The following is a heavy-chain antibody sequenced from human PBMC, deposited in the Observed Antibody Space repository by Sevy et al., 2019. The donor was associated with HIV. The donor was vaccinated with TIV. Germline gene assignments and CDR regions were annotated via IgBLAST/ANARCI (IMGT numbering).Heavy chain of an antibody. J-gene: IGHJ5*02. CDR3: ARAPPVRSGDDSLNWFDP. Sequence: SETLSLTCTVSGGSISAYHWSWIRQPPGKGLEYIGYIHYTGTTNYNPSLKSRVTISVDTSKNQFSLKLGSVTAADTALYSCARAPPVRSGDDSLNWFDPWGQGTLVTVSS. V-gene: IGHV4-59*01. D-gene: IGHD5-12*01. CDR1: GGSISAYH. CDR2: IHYTGTT.